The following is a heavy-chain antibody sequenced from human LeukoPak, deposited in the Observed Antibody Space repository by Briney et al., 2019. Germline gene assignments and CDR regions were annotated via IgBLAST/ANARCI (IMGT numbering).Heavy chain of an antibody. Sequence: VGSLRLSCAASVFTLRSYWMSWVRQAPGKGLEWVANINQDGSERYYVDSVKGRFTISRDNAKNSLYLHMSSLGAADTAVYYCARGYGDENWGQGTLVTVSS. J-gene: IGHJ4*01. CDR2: INQDGSER. CDR3: ARGYGDEN. D-gene: IGHD5-18*01. V-gene: IGHV3-7*01. CDR1: VFTLRSYW.